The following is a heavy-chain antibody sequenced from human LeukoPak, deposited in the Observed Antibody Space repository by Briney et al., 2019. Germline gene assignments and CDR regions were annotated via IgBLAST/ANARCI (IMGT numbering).Heavy chain of an antibody. CDR2: MNSDRSST. J-gene: IGHJ4*02. Sequence: GGSLRLSCADSGFTFSSYSMHWVRQAPGGGLVWFSRMNSDRSSTGYAESVKGRFTISRASAKKTLYLQMNSLRAEDTAVYFCARGGIHGLDSCGEGTLVTVSS. V-gene: IGHV3-74*01. CDR3: ARGGIHGLDS. CDR1: GFTFSSYS.